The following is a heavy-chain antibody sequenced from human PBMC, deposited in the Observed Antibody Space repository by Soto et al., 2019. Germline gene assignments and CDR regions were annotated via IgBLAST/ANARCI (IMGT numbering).Heavy chain of an antibody. Sequence: ASVKVSCKVSGYTLTELSMHWVRQAPGKGFEWMGGFDPEDGETIYAQKFQGRVTMTEDTSTDTAYMELSSLRSEDTAVYYCATIRLHLGELSLFFFDYWGQGTLVTVSS. V-gene: IGHV1-24*01. CDR2: FDPEDGET. D-gene: IGHD3-16*02. CDR1: GYTLTELS. CDR3: ATIRLHLGELSLFFFDY. J-gene: IGHJ4*02.